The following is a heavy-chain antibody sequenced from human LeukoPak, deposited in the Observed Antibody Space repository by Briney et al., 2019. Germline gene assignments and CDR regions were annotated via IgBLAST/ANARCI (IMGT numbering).Heavy chain of an antibody. CDR1: GFTFTSYA. CDR2: ISGSGGST. V-gene: IGHV3-23*01. J-gene: IGHJ6*02. Sequence: GGSLRLSCAASGFTFTSYAMTWVRQAPGKGLEWVSSISGSGGSTYYADSVKGRFTISRDNSKNTLYLQMNGLRAEDTAVYYCAKDGPTYYYGSGSLSPVWGQGTTVTVSS. CDR3: AKDGPTYYYGSGSLSPV. D-gene: IGHD3-10*01.